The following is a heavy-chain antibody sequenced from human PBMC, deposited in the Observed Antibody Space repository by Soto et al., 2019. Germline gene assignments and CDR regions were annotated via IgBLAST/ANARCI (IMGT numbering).Heavy chain of an antibody. CDR3: ARVYSSSYDY. CDR2: ISSSSSYI. Sequence: EVQLVESGGGLVKPGGSLRLSCAASGFTFSSYSMNWVRQAPGKGLEWVSSISSSSSYIYYVDSVKGRFTISRDNDKNSLYLQMNSLRAEDTAVYYCARVYSSSYDYWGQGTLVTVSS. J-gene: IGHJ4*02. D-gene: IGHD6-6*01. CDR1: GFTFSSYS. V-gene: IGHV3-21*01.